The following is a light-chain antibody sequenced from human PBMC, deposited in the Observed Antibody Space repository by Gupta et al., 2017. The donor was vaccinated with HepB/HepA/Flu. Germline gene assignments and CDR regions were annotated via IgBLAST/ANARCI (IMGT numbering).Light chain of an antibody. CDR3: QQYNDYSWT. J-gene: IGKJ1*01. CDR1: QSISSW. Sequence: DPQMTQSPSTLSASVGDRVTITCRATQSISSWLAWYQQKPGKAPKVLIYKASNLESGVPSRFSVSGSGTEFTLTISSLQPDDFATYYCQQYNDYSWTFGQGTKVEI. V-gene: IGKV1-5*03. CDR2: KAS.